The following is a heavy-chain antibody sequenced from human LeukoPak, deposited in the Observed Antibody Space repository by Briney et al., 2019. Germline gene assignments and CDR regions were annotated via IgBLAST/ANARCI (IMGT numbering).Heavy chain of an antibody. J-gene: IGHJ4*02. CDR1: GYSISSGYY. CDR3: AREDGGWDYFDY. D-gene: IGHD4-23*01. V-gene: IGHV4-38-2*02. Sequence: SETLSLTCTVSGYSISSGYYWGWIRQPPGKGLEWIGSIYHSGSTYYNPSLKSRVTISVDTSKNQFSLKLSSVTAADTAVYYCAREDGGWDYFDYWGQGTLVTVSS. CDR2: IYHSGST.